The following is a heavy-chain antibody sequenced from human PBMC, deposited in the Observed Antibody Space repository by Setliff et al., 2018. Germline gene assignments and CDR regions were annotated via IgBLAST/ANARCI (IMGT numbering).Heavy chain of an antibody. Sequence: SETLSLTCTVSGGRISGSNHYWGWVRQPPGKGLEWIGSMYSGGNTYYNPSLKSRATISIDTSKNQFSLKLNSVTAADTAVYYCGRGWGSGWSKEGAFDIWGQGTMVT. D-gene: IGHD6-19*01. V-gene: IGHV4-39*07. CDR2: MYSGGNT. CDR3: GRGWGSGWSKEGAFDI. J-gene: IGHJ3*02. CDR1: GGRISGSNHY.